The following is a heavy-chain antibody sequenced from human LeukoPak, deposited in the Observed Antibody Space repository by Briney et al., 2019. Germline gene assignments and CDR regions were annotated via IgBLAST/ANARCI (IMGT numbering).Heavy chain of an antibody. V-gene: IGHV3-15*01. D-gene: IGHD5-18*01. CDR1: GFTFSNYG. J-gene: IGHJ4*02. CDR2: IKSKTDGGTT. Sequence: PGGSLRLSCAASGFTFSNYGMSWVRQAPGKGLEWVGRIKSKTDGGTTDYAAPVKGRFTISRDDSKNTMYMQMNSLKTEDTAVYYCTRDKGYSYGYEFDYWGQGTLVTVSS. CDR3: TRDKGYSYGYEFDY.